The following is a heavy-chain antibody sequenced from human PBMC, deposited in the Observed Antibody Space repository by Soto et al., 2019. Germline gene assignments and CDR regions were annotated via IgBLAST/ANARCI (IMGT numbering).Heavy chain of an antibody. CDR1: GFTVSAKW. Sequence: DVQLVESGGALVQPGGSLGLSCAVSGFTVSAKWMSWVRQAPGKGLEWLANINEDGSKKYYVDSVKGRFTISKDNAKNSLSLQLGRLSADDTAVYYCAREMHLGSGWGDIDIWGRGTMVTVSS. J-gene: IGHJ4*02. CDR3: AREMHLGSGWGDIDI. D-gene: IGHD6-19*01. CDR2: INEDGSKK. V-gene: IGHV3-7*03.